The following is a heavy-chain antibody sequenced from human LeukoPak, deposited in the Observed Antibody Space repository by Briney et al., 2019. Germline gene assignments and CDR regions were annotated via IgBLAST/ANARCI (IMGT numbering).Heavy chain of an antibody. V-gene: IGHV1-18*01. Sequence: GASVKVSCKASGYTFTSYGISWVRQAPGQGLEWMGWISAYNGNTNYAQKLQGRVTMTTDTSTSTAYMELRSLRSDDTAVYYCARVDSDYGDYDAAYYYYGMDVWGQGTTVTVSS. J-gene: IGHJ6*02. CDR1: GYTFTSYG. CDR3: ARVDSDYGDYDAAYYYYGMDV. D-gene: IGHD4-17*01. CDR2: ISAYNGNT.